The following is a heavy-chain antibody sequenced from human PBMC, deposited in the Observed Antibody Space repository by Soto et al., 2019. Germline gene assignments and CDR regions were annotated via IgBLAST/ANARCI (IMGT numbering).Heavy chain of an antibody. D-gene: IGHD6-25*01. J-gene: IGHJ4*02. CDR2: FYDSGST. V-gene: IGHV4-59*08. CDR3: AGSLETATKMAGLDY. Sequence: VQLQESGPGLVKPSETLSLTCRVSGAIITSYHWSWIRQSPGKGLEWIGYFYDSGSTNYNPSLKSRVTISLDSSKSEASLKLGSVTAADTAVYYCAGSLETATKMAGLDYWGQGSLVTVPS. CDR1: GAIITSYH.